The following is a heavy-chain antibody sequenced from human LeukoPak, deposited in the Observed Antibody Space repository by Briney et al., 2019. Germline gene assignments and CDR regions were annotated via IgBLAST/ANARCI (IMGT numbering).Heavy chain of an antibody. D-gene: IGHD6-19*01. CDR3: ARSIAVAQFDY. Sequence: PSETLSLTFAVYGGSFSGHYWSWIRQPPGKGLEWIGYIYYSGSTNYNPSLKSRVTISVDTSKNQFSLKLSSVTAADTAVYYCARSIAVAQFDYWGQGTLVTVSS. CDR1: GGSFSGHY. V-gene: IGHV4-59*11. J-gene: IGHJ4*02. CDR2: IYYSGST.